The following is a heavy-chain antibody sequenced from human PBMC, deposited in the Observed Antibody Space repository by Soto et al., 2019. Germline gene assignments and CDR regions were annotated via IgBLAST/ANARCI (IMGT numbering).Heavy chain of an antibody. CDR1: GFTFSNYE. V-gene: IGHV3-64*01. CDR2: ISNNGAHT. CDR3: ASRGYGSRWPNVYMDV. J-gene: IGHJ6*03. D-gene: IGHD6-13*01. Sequence: EAQLVESGGGLVQPGGSLRLSCAASGFTFSNYEMHWVRQAPGKGLEYVSGISNNGAHTDYAKSVKGRFTISRDNSENTLYLQMGSLSAEDMALYYCASRGYGSRWPNVYMDVWGKGTTVTVSS.